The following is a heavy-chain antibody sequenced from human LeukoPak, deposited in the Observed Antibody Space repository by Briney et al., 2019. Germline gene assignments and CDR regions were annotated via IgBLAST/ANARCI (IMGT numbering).Heavy chain of an antibody. Sequence: PSETLSLTCTVSGGSVGSDNSYWNWIPQPAGKALEWIGRIYADGSSNYNPSLKSRVTILVDTSKNQFSLRLSSMTAADTAVYYCARGYYYRTWGLGTLVTVSS. CDR2: IYADGSS. CDR1: GGSVGSDNSY. V-gene: IGHV4-61*02. CDR3: ARGYYYRT. D-gene: IGHD3-10*01. J-gene: IGHJ4*02.